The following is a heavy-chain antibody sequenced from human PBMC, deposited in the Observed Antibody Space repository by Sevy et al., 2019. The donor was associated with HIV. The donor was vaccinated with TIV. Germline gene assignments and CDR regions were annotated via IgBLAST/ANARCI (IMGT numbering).Heavy chain of an antibody. Sequence: GESLKISCAASGFTFSSYGMTWVRQAPGKGLEWVAVISPDGSDKYYADSVRGRFTISRDNFKNTLFLQMNSLRPEDTAVYYCAKNGVAAAAAADFWGQGILVTVSS. D-gene: IGHD6-13*01. V-gene: IGHV3-30*18. CDR2: ISPDGSDK. CDR3: AKNGVAAAAAADF. CDR1: GFTFSSYG. J-gene: IGHJ4*02.